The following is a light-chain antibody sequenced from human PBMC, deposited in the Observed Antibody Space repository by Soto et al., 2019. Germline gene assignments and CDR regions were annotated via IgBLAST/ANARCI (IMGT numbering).Light chain of an antibody. CDR2: GVS. J-gene: IGKJ1*01. CDR3: YQYGSTPPT. CDR1: QGIGNY. V-gene: IGKV1-NL1*01. Sequence: DIQMTQSPSSLSASVGDRVTITCRASQGIGNYLAWYQHKPGKVPQLLIWGVSNRATGIPDRFSGSGSGTDFTLTISRLEPEDFVVFYCYQYGSTPPTFGQGTKVDI.